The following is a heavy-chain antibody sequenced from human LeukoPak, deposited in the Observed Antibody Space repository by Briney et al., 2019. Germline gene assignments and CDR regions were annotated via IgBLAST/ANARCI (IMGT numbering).Heavy chain of an antibody. CDR2: IGGSGRNT. Sequence: GGSRRLSCEASGFSFSTYGMSWVRQAPGKGLEWVSAIGGSGRNTYYADSVKGRFTISRDNSKNTLYLQMNSLRAEETAVYYCAKDSLLYCSSTSCYSDAFDIWGQGTMVTVSS. CDR1: GFSFSTYG. CDR3: AKDSLLYCSSTSCYSDAFDI. J-gene: IGHJ3*02. V-gene: IGHV3-23*01. D-gene: IGHD2-2*02.